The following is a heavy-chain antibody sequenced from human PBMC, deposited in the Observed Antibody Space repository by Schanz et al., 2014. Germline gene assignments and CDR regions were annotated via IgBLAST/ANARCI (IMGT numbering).Heavy chain of an antibody. CDR3: ARDQSPYTNSSDVRYFDY. V-gene: IGHV1-18*01. Sequence: VQSVHSGTEVQKLGASVKVSCPTSGYTFTAYGINWVRQAPGQGLEWIGWISAQTGDTRYAQKMQGRVTMTRDVSSTTAFLELRSLRYDDTAVYYCARDQSPYTNSSDVRYFDYWGQGSLVTVSS. CDR1: GYTFTAYG. D-gene: IGHD6-6*01. CDR2: ISAQTGDT. J-gene: IGHJ4*02.